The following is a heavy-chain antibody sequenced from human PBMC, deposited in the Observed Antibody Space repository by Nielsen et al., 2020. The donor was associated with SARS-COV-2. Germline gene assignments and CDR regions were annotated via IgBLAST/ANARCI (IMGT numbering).Heavy chain of an antibody. J-gene: IGHJ6*02. Sequence: GESLKISCAASGFTFSSYDMHWVRQATGKGLEWVSAIGTAGDTYYPGSVKGRFTISRENAKNSLYLQMNSLRAGDTAVYYCARGSQYYDFSRETIYYYYGMGVWGQGTTVTVS. CDR3: ARGSQYYDFSRETIYYYYGMGV. D-gene: IGHD3-3*01. CDR2: IGTAGDT. V-gene: IGHV3-13*01. CDR1: GFTFSSYD.